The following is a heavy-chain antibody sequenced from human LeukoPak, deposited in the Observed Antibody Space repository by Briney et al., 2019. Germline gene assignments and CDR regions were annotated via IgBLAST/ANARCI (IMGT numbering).Heavy chain of an antibody. CDR2: IYYSGST. CDR1: GGSISSSSYY. CDR3: ARAGIAAAGTPFDY. D-gene: IGHD6-13*01. Sequence: SETLSLTCTVSGGSISSSSYYWGWIRQPPGKGLEWIGYIYYSGSTYYNPSLKSRVTISVDTSKNQFSLKLSSVTAADTAVYYCARAGIAAAGTPFDYWGQGTLVTVSS. V-gene: IGHV4-30-4*08. J-gene: IGHJ4*02.